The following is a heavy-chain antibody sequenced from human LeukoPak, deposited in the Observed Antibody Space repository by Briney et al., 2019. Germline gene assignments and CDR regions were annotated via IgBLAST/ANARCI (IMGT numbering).Heavy chain of an antibody. V-gene: IGHV3-7*01. Sequence: GGSLRLSCAVSGFTFSSYWMNWVRQAPGKGLEWVANIKQDGSEKNYVDSVKGRFTISRDNAKSSLFLQMNDLRAEDTAVYYCAKGGRGNGEIYWGQGTLVTVSS. J-gene: IGHJ4*02. CDR1: GFTFSSYW. CDR3: AKGGRGNGEIY. D-gene: IGHD2-8*01. CDR2: IKQDGSEK.